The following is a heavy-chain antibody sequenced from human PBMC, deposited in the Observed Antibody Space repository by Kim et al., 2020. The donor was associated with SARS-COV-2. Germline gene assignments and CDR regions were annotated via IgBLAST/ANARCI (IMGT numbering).Heavy chain of an antibody. D-gene: IGHD5-18*01. CDR2: IYYSGST. V-gene: IGHV4-59*01. CDR3: ARDSWIQDKYYYYGMDV. Sequence: SETLSLTCTVSGGSISSYYWSWIRQPPGKGLEWIGYIYYSGSTNYNPSLKSRVTISVDTSKNQFSLKLSSVTAADTAVYYCARDSWIQDKYYYYGMDVWGQGTTVTVSS. CDR1: GGSISSYY. J-gene: IGHJ6*02.